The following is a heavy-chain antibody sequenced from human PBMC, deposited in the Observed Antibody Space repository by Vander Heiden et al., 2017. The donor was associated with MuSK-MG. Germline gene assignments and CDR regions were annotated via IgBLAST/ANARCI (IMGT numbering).Heavy chain of an antibody. CDR2: IAYVGSNK. D-gene: IGHD3-3*01. V-gene: IGHV3-30*18. J-gene: IGHJ5*02. CDR1: GFTFSSNG. Sequence: QVQLVESGGGVVQPGRSLRLSCAASGFTFSSNGIHWVRKDPGKGLEWVAVIAYVGSNKYYADSVKGRFTSSRDNSKNTVYRQMNSLRAEDTAVYYCAKGYYGDIWFDPWGQGTLVTVSS. CDR3: AKGYYGDIWFDP.